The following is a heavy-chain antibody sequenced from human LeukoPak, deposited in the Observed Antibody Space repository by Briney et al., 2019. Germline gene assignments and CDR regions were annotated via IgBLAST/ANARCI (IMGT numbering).Heavy chain of an antibody. CDR3: ATTSRYDPAPFDY. V-gene: IGHV4-31*03. CDR2: IYYSGST. D-gene: IGHD3-16*01. CDR1: GGSISSGGYY. J-gene: IGHJ4*02. Sequence: PSETLSLTCTVSGGSISSGGYYWSWIRQHPGKGLEWIGYIYYSGSTYYNPSLKSRVTISVDTSKNQLSLKLSPVTAADTAVYYCATTSRYDPAPFDYWGQGTLVTVSS.